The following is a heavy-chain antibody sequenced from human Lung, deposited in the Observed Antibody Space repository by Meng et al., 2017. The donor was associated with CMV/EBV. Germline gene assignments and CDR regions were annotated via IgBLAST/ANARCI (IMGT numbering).Heavy chain of an antibody. CDR2: ILYSGST. Sequence: SGTLSLXXTVSGGSITTYSWSWIRQPPGKRLEWIGYILYSGSTNYNPSLRSRVTISVDTSKNQFSLKLSSVTAADTAVYHCARTLGSEVGTGWFDPWGQGTLVTVSS. V-gene: IGHV4-59*01. D-gene: IGHD6-13*01. CDR1: GGSITTYS. CDR3: ARTLGSEVGTGWFDP. J-gene: IGHJ5*02.